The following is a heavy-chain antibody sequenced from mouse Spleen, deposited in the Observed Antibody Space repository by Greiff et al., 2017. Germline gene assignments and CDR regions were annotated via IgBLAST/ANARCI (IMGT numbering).Heavy chain of an antibody. Sequence: EVQLVESGGGLVKPGGSLKLSCAASGFTFSDYYMYWVRQTPEKRLEWVATISDGGSYTYYPDSVKGRFTISRDNAKNNLYLQMSSLKSEDTAMYYCASNYGPGYWYFDVWGAGTTVTVSS. CDR1: GFTFSDYY. J-gene: IGHJ1*01. CDR3: ASNYGPGYWYFDV. CDR2: ISDGGSYT. D-gene: IGHD1-1*02. V-gene: IGHV5-4*02.